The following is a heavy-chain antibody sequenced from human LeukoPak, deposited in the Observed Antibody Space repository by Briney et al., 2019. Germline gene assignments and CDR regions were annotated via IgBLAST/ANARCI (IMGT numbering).Heavy chain of an antibody. CDR3: ARDGCGGDCYLADY. D-gene: IGHD2-21*02. CDR1: GFTFNSYA. V-gene: IGHV3-23*01. CDR2: IRGSGGGT. Sequence: GGSLRLSCAASGFTFNSYAMSWVRQAPGKGLEWVSAIRGSGGGTYYADSVKGRFTISRDNSKNTLYLQMNSLRAEDTAVYYCARDGCGGDCYLADYWGQGTLVTVSS. J-gene: IGHJ4*02.